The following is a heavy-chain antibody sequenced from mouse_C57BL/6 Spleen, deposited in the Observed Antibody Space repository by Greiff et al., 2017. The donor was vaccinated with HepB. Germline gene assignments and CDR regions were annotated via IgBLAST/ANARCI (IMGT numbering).Heavy chain of an antibody. CDR1: GYTFTSYW. V-gene: IGHV1-7*01. CDR2: INPSSGYT. D-gene: IGHD2-1*01. Sequence: VQLQQSGADLANPGASVKLSCKASGYTFTSYWMHWVKQRPGPGLEWIGYINPSSGYTKSNQKFKDKATLIADKSSSTAYMQLSSRTDEDSAVYYGARGGNYVGYDMDYWSKGASDTVAS. J-gene: IGHJ4*01. CDR3: ARGGNYVGYDMDY.